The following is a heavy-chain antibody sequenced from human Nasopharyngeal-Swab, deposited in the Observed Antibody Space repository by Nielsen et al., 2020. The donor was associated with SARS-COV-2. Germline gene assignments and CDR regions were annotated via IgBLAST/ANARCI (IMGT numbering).Heavy chain of an antibody. CDR3: ARDIVVVVAATPYYYYGMDV. Sequence: ASVKVSCKASGYTFTSYDINWVRRATGQGLEWMGWMNPNSGNTGYAQKFQGRVTMTRNTSISTAYMELSSLRSEDTAVYYCARDIVVVVAATPYYYYGMDVWGQGTTVTVSS. CDR1: GYTFTSYD. V-gene: IGHV1-8*01. CDR2: MNPNSGNT. J-gene: IGHJ6*02. D-gene: IGHD2-15*01.